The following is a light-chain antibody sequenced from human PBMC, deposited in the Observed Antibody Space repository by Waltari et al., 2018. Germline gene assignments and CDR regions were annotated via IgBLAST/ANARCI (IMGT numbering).Light chain of an antibody. J-gene: IGLJ2*01. CDR3: YSTDSTGNHVV. CDR1: ALPKKY. V-gene: IGLV3-10*01. CDR2: DDN. Sequence: SYELTQPPSVSVSPGQTARITCSGDALPKKYAFWYQQKSGQAPVLIIYDDNKRPSGIPGRFSGSSSGTMATLTISGAQVEYEADYYCYSTDSTGNHVVFGGGTKLTVL.